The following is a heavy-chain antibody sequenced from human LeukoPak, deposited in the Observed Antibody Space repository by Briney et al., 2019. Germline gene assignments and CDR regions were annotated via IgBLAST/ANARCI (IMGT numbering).Heavy chain of an antibody. CDR1: GYTFTSYY. Sequence: ASVTVSCKASGYTFTSYYMHWVRQAPGQGLEWMGIINPSGGSTSYAQKFQGRVTMTRDTSTSTVYMELSSLRSEDTAVYYCARGGYCSSTSCYALYYYYYYGMDVWGQGTTVTVSS. CDR3: ARGGYCSSTSCYALYYYYYYGMDV. CDR2: INPSGGST. D-gene: IGHD2-2*03. V-gene: IGHV1-46*01. J-gene: IGHJ6*02.